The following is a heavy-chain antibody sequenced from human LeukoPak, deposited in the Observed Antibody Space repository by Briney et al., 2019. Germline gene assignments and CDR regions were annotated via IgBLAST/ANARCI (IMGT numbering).Heavy chain of an antibody. V-gene: IGHV3-7*01. CDR3: ARGGAARPDF. D-gene: IGHD6-6*01. CDR1: GFTFSTYA. J-gene: IGHJ4*03. CDR2: IKADGGEK. Sequence: GGSLRLSCAAYGFTFSTYAIHWVRQAPGKGLEWVAKIKADGGEKDHVASVKGRFTISRDKAKNSLYLQMNSLRVEDTAVYYGARGGAARPDFWGHGALVTVSS.